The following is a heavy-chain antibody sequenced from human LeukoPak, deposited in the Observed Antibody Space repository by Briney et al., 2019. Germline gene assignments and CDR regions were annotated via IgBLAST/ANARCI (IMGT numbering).Heavy chain of an antibody. CDR3: ARGVSGWNDDGYMDV. V-gene: IGHV1-8*03. Sequence: ASVKVSCKASGYTFTSYDINWVRQATGQGLEWMGWMNPNSGNTGYAQKFQGRVTITRNTSISTAYRELSSLRSEDTAVYYCARGVSGWNDDGYMDVWGKGTTVTVSS. D-gene: IGHD1-1*01. CDR1: GYTFTSYD. J-gene: IGHJ6*03. CDR2: MNPNSGNT.